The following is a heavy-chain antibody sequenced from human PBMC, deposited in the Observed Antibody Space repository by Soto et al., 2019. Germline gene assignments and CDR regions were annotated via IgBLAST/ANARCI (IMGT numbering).Heavy chain of an antibody. CDR1: GASITSSSY. V-gene: IGHV4-4*07. D-gene: IGHD2-8*02. CDR3: ARGMTPPGAPAWYYFDS. CDR2: FSLSGTT. Sequence: QVQLQESGPGLMKPSETLSLTCTVSGASITSSSYWSWIRQPAGKGLEWIGRFSLSGTTNYNPSLRSRVTMSADVSKNQFSLRLTSVTAAETALYYCARGMTPPGAPAWYYFDSWGQGTLVTVSS. J-gene: IGHJ4*02.